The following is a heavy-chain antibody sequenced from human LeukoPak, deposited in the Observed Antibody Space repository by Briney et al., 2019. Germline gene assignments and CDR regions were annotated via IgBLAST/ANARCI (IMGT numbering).Heavy chain of an antibody. Sequence: SLRLSCAASGFTPADYGISWVRQAPGKGLEWVSGINWNGGSTAYTDSGTGRFTISRANAKNSMYRQMNSLIDADPALNYCSRATYDSSGYYPEGAFDIWGEGAMGTVSS. V-gene: IGHV3-20*04. D-gene: IGHD3-22*01. CDR2: INWNGGST. CDR1: GFTPADYG. CDR3: SRATYDSSGYYPEGAFDI. J-gene: IGHJ3*02.